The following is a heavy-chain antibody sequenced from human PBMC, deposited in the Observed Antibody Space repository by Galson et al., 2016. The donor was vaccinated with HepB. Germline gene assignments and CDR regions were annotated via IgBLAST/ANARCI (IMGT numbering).Heavy chain of an antibody. V-gene: IGHV3-23*01. Sequence: SLRLSCAASGFTFSSCAMSWVRQAPGKGLEWVSSISGSYGNTYYADSVKGRFTISWANSESTLYLQMDTLRAEDTAIYYCAKDMDSAWYIHYWGQGTLVTVSS. J-gene: IGHJ4*02. CDR1: GFTFSSCA. CDR2: ISGSYGNT. CDR3: AKDMDSAWYIHY. D-gene: IGHD6-19*01.